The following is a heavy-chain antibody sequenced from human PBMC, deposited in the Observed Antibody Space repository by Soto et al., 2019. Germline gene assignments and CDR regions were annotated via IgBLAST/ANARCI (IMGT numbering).Heavy chain of an antibody. Sequence: PSETLSLTCTVSGGSISSGAYYWSWIRQHPGKGLEWIGYIYLIGSTYYRPSLKSRVTISVDRSKNQFSLKLSSVTAADTAVYYCASRPSGSGFDPWGQGTLVTVSS. CDR3: ASRPSGSGFDP. J-gene: IGHJ5*02. V-gene: IGHV4-30-2*01. CDR2: IYLIGST. D-gene: IGHD1-26*01. CDR1: GGSISSGAYY.